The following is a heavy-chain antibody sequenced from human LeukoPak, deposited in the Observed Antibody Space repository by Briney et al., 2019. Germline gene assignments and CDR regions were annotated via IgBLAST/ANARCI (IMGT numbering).Heavy chain of an antibody. CDR3: ARGSSSSWYKYYFDY. CDR2: INPNSGGT. Sequence: ASVKVSCKASGYTFTRYGISWVRQAPGQGLEWMGWINPNSGGTHYAQKFQGRVTMTRDTSISTAYMELTSLTSDDTAVYYCARGSSSSWYKYYFDYWGQGTLVTVSS. CDR1: GYTFTRYG. D-gene: IGHD6-13*01. V-gene: IGHV1-2*02. J-gene: IGHJ4*02.